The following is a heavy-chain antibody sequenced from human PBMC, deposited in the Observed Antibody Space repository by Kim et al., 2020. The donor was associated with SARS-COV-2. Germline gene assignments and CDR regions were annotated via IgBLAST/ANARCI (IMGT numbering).Heavy chain of an antibody. Sequence: GGSLRLSCAASGSTFISYAIHWVRQAPGKGLEWVAVISFDGSSKYYADSVKGRFTISRGTFENTVHLQMNSLRPEDTAIYYCVRDRGRGHLLHLHTLGYWGQGTLVAVAS. J-gene: IGHJ4*02. CDR2: ISFDGSSK. CDR1: GSTFISYA. CDR3: VRDRGRGHLLHLHTLGY. D-gene: IGHD3-10*01. V-gene: IGHV3-30-3*01.